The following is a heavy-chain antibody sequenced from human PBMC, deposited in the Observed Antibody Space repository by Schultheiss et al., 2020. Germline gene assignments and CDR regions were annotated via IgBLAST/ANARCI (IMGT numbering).Heavy chain of an antibody. CDR3: ARGGGNYYASSGYSDY. D-gene: IGHD3-22*01. CDR2: IYYSGSN. J-gene: IGHJ4*02. CDR1: GGSISSSSYY. V-gene: IGHV4-39*01. Sequence: SETLSFTCTVSGGSISSSSYYWGWIRQPPGKGLEWIGSIYYSGSNYYNPSLKSRVTISVDTSKNQFSLKLSSVTATDTAVYYCARGGGNYYASSGYSDYWGKGTLVTVSS.